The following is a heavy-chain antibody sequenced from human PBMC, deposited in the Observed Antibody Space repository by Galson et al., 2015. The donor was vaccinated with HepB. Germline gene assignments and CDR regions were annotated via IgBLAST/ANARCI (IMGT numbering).Heavy chain of an antibody. V-gene: IGHV3-23*01. CDR3: AKDRSRLNSGLRFLEWLLTN. Sequence: SLRLSCAASGFTFSSYAISWVRQAPGKGLEWVSAISGSGGSTYYADSVKGRFTISRDNSKNTLYLQMNSLRAEDTAVYYCAKDRSRLNSGLRFLEWLLTNWGQGTLVTVSS. J-gene: IGHJ4*02. CDR1: GFTFSSYA. CDR2: ISGSGGST. D-gene: IGHD3-3*01.